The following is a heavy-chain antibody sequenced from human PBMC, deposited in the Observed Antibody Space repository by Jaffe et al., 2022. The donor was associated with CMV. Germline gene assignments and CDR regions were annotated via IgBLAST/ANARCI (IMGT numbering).Heavy chain of an antibody. J-gene: IGHJ5*02. CDR2: IDYSGST. D-gene: IGHD3-10*01. V-gene: IGHV4-39*01. CDR1: GGSISGSHYY. Sequence: QLQLQESGPGLVKPSETLSLTCTVSGGSISGSHYYWGWIRQPPGKGLEWIGSIDYSGSTYYNPSLKTRVTIYVHTSKNQFSLELSSVTAADTALYYCARLPYYYGSGSFNSWGQGTLVTVSS. CDR3: ARLPYYYGSGSFNS.